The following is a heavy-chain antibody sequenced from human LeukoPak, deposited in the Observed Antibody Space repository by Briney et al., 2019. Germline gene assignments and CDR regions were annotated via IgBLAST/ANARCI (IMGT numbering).Heavy chain of an antibody. CDR1: GYTFSTYG. CDR2: ITAYNGNK. D-gene: IGHD2-2*01. J-gene: IGHJ4*02. V-gene: IGHV1-18*04. Sequence: GTSVKVSCKASGYTFSTYGITWVRQAPGQGLEWMGWITAYNGNKKYADNIQGRVTMTTDTSTSTAYMELRNLRSDDTAVYYCARDQGRCSSTGCFGVDWGQGTLVTVSS. CDR3: ARDQGRCSSTGCFGVD.